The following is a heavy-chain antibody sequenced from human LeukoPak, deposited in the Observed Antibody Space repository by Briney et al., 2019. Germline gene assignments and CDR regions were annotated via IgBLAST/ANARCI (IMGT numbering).Heavy chain of an antibody. CDR2: IYTSGST. J-gene: IGHJ5*02. D-gene: IGHD1-1*01. CDR1: GGSISSGSYY. CDR3: ARAVQASLQPRFDP. Sequence: SETLSLTCTVSGGSISSGSYYWSWIRQPAGKGLEWIGRIYTSGSTNYNPSLKSRVTISVDTSKNQFSLKLSSVTAADTAVYYCARAVQASLQPRFDPWGQGTLVTVSS. V-gene: IGHV4-61*02.